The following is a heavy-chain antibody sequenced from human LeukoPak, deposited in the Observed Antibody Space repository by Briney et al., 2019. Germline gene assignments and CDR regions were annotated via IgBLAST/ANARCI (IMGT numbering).Heavy chain of an antibody. CDR3: AREGSAKYGNYFDY. J-gene: IGHJ4*02. V-gene: IGHV1-18*01. CDR1: GYTFTNYG. Sequence: ASVKVSCKASGYTFTNYGISWVRQAPGQGLEWMGWISAYSGDTNYAQKFQGRVTMTRDTSTSTAYMELRSLRSDDTAVYYCAREGSAKYGNYFDYWGQGTLVTVSS. CDR2: ISAYSGDT. D-gene: IGHD1-26*01.